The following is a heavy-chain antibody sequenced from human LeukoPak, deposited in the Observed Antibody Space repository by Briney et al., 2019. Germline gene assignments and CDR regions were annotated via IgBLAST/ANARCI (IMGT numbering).Heavy chain of an antibody. V-gene: IGHV3-48*01. CDR3: ARPGSSSWYKGAFDI. Sequence: GGSLRLSCAASGFTFSSYSMNWVRQAPGKGLEWVSYISSSSSTIYYADSVKGRFTISRDNAKNSLYLQMNSLRAEDTAVYYCARPGSSSWYKGAFDIWGQGTMVTVSS. CDR2: ISSSSSTI. D-gene: IGHD6-13*01. CDR1: GFTFSSYS. J-gene: IGHJ3*02.